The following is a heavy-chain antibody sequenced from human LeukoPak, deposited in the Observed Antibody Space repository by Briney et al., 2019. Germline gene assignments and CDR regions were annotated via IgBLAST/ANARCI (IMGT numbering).Heavy chain of an antibody. CDR1: GGSISSYY. D-gene: IGHD6-19*01. V-gene: IGHV4-4*07. J-gene: IGHJ3*02. CDR3: ARDCPGEGWYADDAFDI. Sequence: MPSETLSLTCTVSGGSISSYYWSWIRQPAGKGLEWIGRIYTSGSTNYNPSLKSRVTMSVDTSKNQFSLKLSSVTAADTAVYYCARDCPGEGWYADDAFDIWGQGTMVTVSS. CDR2: IYTSGST.